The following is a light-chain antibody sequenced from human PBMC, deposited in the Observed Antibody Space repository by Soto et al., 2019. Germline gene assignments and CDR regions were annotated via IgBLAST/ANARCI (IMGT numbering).Light chain of an antibody. J-gene: IGKJ1*01. CDR1: QSISSSY. CDR2: GAS. V-gene: IGKV3-20*01. Sequence: EIVLTQSPGTLSLSPGKRATLSCRASQSISSSYLAWYQQRPRQAPRLLIYGASSRATGIPDRFSGSGSGTEFTLTISRLEPEDFAVYYCQQYGSSSWTFGQGTKVEIK. CDR3: QQYGSSSWT.